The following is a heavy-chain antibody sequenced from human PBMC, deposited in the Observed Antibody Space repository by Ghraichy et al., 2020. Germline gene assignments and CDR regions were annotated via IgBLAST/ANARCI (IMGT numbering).Heavy chain of an antibody. Sequence: GESLNISCAASGFTFSSYAMSWVRQAPGKGLEWVSAISGSGGSTYYAGSVKGRFTISRDNSKNTLYLQMNSLRAEDTAVYYCAKAPAYYYYGMDVWGQGTTVTVSS. V-gene: IGHV3-23*01. J-gene: IGHJ6*02. D-gene: IGHD2-2*01. CDR1: GFTFSSYA. CDR3: AKAPAYYYYGMDV. CDR2: ISGSGGST.